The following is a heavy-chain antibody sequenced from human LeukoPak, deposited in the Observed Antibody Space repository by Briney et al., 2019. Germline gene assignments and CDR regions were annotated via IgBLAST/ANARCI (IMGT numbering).Heavy chain of an antibody. V-gene: IGHV4-59*11. D-gene: IGHD4-17*01. CDR3: ARDLVTVTKGFDI. CDR1: DDSFSSHY. Sequence: SETLSLTCAVSDDSFSSHYWTWIRQPPGKGLEWIGYISYIGSTNYNPSLKSRVTISIDTSRNEFSLRLSSVTAADTAVYYCARDLVTVTKGFDIWGQGTMVSVSS. J-gene: IGHJ3*02. CDR2: ISYIGST.